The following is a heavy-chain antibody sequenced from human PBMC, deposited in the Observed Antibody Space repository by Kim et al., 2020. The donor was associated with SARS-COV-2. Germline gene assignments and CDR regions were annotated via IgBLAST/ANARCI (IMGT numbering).Heavy chain of an antibody. J-gene: IGHJ2*01. CDR1: RFTFSNFA. CDR2: IFGSGSGT. CDR3: ARHLHITSVPFYWYFDL. V-gene: IGHV3-23*01. D-gene: IGHD2-2*01. Sequence: GGSLRLSCTASRFTFSNFAMSWVRQVPGKGREWVSGIFGSGSGTYYADSVKGRFPISRDNSRNTLYLQMNNLRAEDTAVYYCARHLHITSVPFYWYFDLWGRGTRVTVSS.